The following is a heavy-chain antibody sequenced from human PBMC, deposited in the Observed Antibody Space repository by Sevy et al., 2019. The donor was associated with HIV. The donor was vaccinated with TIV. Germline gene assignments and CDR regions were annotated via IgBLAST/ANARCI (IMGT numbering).Heavy chain of an antibody. V-gene: IGHV3-7*01. D-gene: IGHD6-13*01. CDR3: ARDTGGIGIDV. CDR2: IRQDGSDK. CDR1: GFTFSSHW. J-gene: IGHJ6*02. Sequence: GGSLRLSCAASGFTFSSHWMSWVRQAPGKGLEWVANIRQDGSDKYYVDSVKGRFIISRDNAKNSLSLQMNSLRAEDTAVYYCARDTGGIGIDVWGQGPTVTVSS.